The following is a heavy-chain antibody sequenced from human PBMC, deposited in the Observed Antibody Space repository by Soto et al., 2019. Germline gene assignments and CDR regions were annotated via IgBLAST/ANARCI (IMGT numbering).Heavy chain of an antibody. V-gene: IGHV3-33*01. CDR2: IWYDGSNK. Sequence: QVQLVESGGGVVQPGTSLRLSCTTSGFTFRNHAMHWVRQAPGKGLEWVAQIWYDGSNKYYADSVKGRFTISRDNSRNIVYVQMNSLRVEDTAVYYCARDGQQPAPYSLDVWGQGTSVTVSS. CDR1: GFTFRNHA. J-gene: IGHJ6*02. CDR3: ARDGQQPAPYSLDV. D-gene: IGHD6-13*01.